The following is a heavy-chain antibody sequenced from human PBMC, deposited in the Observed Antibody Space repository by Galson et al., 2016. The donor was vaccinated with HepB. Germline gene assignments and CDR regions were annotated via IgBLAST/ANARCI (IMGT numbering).Heavy chain of an antibody. J-gene: IGHJ6*02. CDR3: VRDPAIAVAGIYY. V-gene: IGHV1-18*01. CDR2: IGGYTGNR. Sequence: SVKVSCKASGYSFTSSGISWVRQAPGQGLEWMGWIGGYTGNRNYAQKFQGRLTVTTDTSTSTAYMELRSLRSDDTAVYYCVRDPAIAVAGIYYWGQGTTVTVSS. CDR1: GYSFTSSG. D-gene: IGHD6-19*01.